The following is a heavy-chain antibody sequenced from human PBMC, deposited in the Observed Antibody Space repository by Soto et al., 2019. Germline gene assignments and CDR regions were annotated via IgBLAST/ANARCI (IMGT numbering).Heavy chain of an antibody. CDR1: GYTFTSYG. Sequence: ASVKVSCKASGYTFTSYGISWMRQAPGQRLEWMGWISAYNGNTNYAQKLQGRVTITTDTSTSTAYMELRSLRSDDTAVYYCAREVVAARYYHYMDVWGKGTTVTVSS. V-gene: IGHV1-18*01. D-gene: IGHD2-15*01. CDR3: AREVVAARYYHYMDV. CDR2: ISAYNGNT. J-gene: IGHJ6*03.